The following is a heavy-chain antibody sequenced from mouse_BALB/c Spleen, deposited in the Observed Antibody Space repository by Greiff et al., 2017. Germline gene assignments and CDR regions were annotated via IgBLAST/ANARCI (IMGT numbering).Heavy chain of an antibody. CDR1: GYTFTDYN. CDR2: INPNNGGT. J-gene: IGHJ2*01. CDR3: ARLEYGNYGFDY. V-gene: IGHV1-18*01. D-gene: IGHD2-10*02. Sequence: DVQLVESGPELVKPGASVKIPCKASGYTFTDYNMDWVKQSHGKSLEWIGDINPNNGGTIYNQKFKGKATLTVDKSSSTAYMELRSLTSEDTAVYYCARLEYGNYGFDYWGQGTTLTVSS.